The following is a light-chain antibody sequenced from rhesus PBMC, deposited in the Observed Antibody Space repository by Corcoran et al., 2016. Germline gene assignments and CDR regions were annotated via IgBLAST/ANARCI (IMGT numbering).Light chain of an antibody. Sequence: DIQMTQSPSSLSASVGDRVTITCRASQGITNDLAWYQQKPGETPKLLIYEASSLQSGIPSRFSGSGSGTDFTLTISSLQSEDFATYYCQHYYSTPLTFGGGTNVEIK. CDR3: QHYYSTPLT. J-gene: IGKJ4*01. CDR2: EAS. V-gene: IGKV1-25*01. CDR1: QGITND.